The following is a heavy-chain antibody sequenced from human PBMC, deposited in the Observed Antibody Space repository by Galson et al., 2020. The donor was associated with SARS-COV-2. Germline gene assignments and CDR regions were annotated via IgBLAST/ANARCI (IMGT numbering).Heavy chain of an antibody. D-gene: IGHD2-2*01. CDR3: AKDIERYCSSTSCAFGMDV. J-gene: IGHJ6*04. CDR2: ISWNSGSI. V-gene: IGHV3-9*01. CDR1: GFTFNDYA. Sequence: SLKISCAPSGFTFNDYAMHWVRQAPGKGLAWVSGISWNSGSIGYADSVKGRFTISRDNAKNSLYLQMNSLRAEDTALYYCAKDIERYCSSTSCAFGMDVWGKGTTVTVSS.